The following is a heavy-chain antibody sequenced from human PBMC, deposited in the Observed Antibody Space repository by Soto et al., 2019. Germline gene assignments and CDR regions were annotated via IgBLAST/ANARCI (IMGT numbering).Heavy chain of an antibody. D-gene: IGHD6-13*01. Sequence: AGGSLRLSCAASGFTFSGSAMHWVRQASGKGLEWVGRIRSKANSYATAYAASVKGRFTISRDDSKNTAYLQMNSLKTEDTAVYYCTTYSSSWYLWDQGTLVTVSS. CDR3: TTYSSSWYL. V-gene: IGHV3-73*01. J-gene: IGHJ4*02. CDR2: IRSKANSYAT. CDR1: GFTFSGSA.